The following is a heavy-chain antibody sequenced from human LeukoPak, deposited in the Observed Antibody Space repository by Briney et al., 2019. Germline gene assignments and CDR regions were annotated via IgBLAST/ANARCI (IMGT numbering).Heavy chain of an antibody. CDR2: ISYIGTT. J-gene: IGHJ4*02. Sequence: SETLSLTCTVSGGSISNYYWNWIRQPPGKGPEWIAYISYIGTTNYNPSLKSRVTISVDTSKNQFSLKLSSVTAADTAVYYCATDLAAAEYWGQGTLVTVSS. D-gene: IGHD6-13*01. V-gene: IGHV4-59*08. CDR3: ATDLAAAEY. CDR1: GGSISNYY.